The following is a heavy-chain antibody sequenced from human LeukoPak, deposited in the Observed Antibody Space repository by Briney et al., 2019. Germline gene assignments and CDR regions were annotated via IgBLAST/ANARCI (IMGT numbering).Heavy chain of an antibody. CDR3: ARERGSYYFAY. J-gene: IGHJ4*02. V-gene: IGHV3-66*01. CDR2: IYSGGST. CDR1: GFTVSSNY. Sequence: PGGSLRLSCAASGFTVSSNYMSWVRQAPGKGLEWVSVIYSGGSTYYADSVKGRFTISRDNSKNTLYLQMNSLRAEDTAVYYCARERGSYYFAYWGQGTLVTVSS. D-gene: IGHD1-26*01.